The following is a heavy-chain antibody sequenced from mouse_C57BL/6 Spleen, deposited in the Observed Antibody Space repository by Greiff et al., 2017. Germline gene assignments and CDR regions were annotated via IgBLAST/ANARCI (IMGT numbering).Heavy chain of an antibody. CDR1: GYTFTSYW. J-gene: IGHJ1*03. D-gene: IGHD2-5*01. CDR2: IYPGNSDT. V-gene: IGHV1-5*01. Sequence: EVQLQESGPVLARPGASVKMSCKTSGYTFTSYWMHWVKQRPGQGLEWIGAIYPGNSDTSYNQKFKGKAKLTAVTSASTAYMERSSLTNEDSAVYYCTGASYYSNPWYFDVGGTGTTVTVSS. CDR3: TGASYYSNPWYFDV.